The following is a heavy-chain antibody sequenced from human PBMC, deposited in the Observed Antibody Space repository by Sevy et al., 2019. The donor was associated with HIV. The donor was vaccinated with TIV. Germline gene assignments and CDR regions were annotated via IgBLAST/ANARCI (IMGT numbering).Heavy chain of an antibody. V-gene: IGHV1-69*13. Sequence: ASVKVSCKASGGTFSSYAISWVRQAPGQGLEWMGGIIPIFGTANYAQKFQGRVTITADESTSTAYMELSSLRSEDTAVYYCATVTRFPHSYYGMDVWGQGTTVTVSS. D-gene: IGHD4-17*01. CDR2: IIPIFGTA. J-gene: IGHJ6*02. CDR3: ATVTRFPHSYYGMDV. CDR1: GGTFSSYA.